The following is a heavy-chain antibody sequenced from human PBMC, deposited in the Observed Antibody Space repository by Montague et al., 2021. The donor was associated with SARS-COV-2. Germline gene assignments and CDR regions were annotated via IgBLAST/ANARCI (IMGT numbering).Heavy chain of an antibody. Sequence: TLSLTCTVSIGSISSGSYYWSWIRQPAGKGLEWIGSIYTSGSTNYXPSLKSRVTISVDTSKNQFSLKLSSVTAADTAVYYCARDGYSSGWNGLHWFDPWGQGTLVTVSS. CDR2: IYTSGST. D-gene: IGHD6-25*01. V-gene: IGHV4-61*02. J-gene: IGHJ5*02. CDR1: IGSISSGSYY. CDR3: ARDGYSSGWNGLHWFDP.